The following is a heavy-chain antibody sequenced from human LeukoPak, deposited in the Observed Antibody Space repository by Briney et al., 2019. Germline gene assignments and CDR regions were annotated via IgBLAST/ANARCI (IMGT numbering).Heavy chain of an antibody. CDR3: ARVNYDFWSGYQGGIDY. V-gene: IGHV4-61*02. J-gene: IGHJ4*02. D-gene: IGHD3-3*01. CDR1: GGSISSGSYY. Sequence: PSQTLSLTCTVSGGSISSGSYYWSWIRQPAGKGLEWIGRIYTSGSTNYNPSLKSRVTISVDTSKNQFSLKLSSVTAADTAVYYCARVNYDFWSGYQGGIDYWGQGTLVTVSS. CDR2: IYTSGST.